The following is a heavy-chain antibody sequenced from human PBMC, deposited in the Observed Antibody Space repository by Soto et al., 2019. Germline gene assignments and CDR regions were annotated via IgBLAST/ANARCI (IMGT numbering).Heavy chain of an antibody. CDR2: ISDSAKFT. D-gene: IGHD2-15*01. J-gene: IGHJ4*02. V-gene: IGHV3-23*01. CDR3: AKAAGINYFDY. Sequence: EVQLLESGGGLVQPGGSLRLSCVGSGFTCSSFAMSWVRQVPGKGLEWVSGISDSAKFTYYADSVKGRFTISRDDSKNTLFLQMTSLRAEDTAIYYCAKAAGINYFDYWGQGRLVIVSS. CDR1: GFTCSSFA.